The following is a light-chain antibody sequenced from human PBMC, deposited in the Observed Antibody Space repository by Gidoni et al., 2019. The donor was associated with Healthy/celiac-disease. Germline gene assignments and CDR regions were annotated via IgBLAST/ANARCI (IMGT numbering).Light chain of an antibody. CDR2: GAS. V-gene: IGKV3-20*01. CDR3: QQYGSSSWT. J-gene: IGKJ1*01. Sequence: ESVLTPSPGTLSLSPGERATLSCRASQSVRSSYLAWYQQKPGQAPRLLIYGASSRATGIPDRFSGSGSGTDFTLTISRLEPEDFAVYYCQQYGSSSWTFGQGTKVEIK. CDR1: QSVRSSY.